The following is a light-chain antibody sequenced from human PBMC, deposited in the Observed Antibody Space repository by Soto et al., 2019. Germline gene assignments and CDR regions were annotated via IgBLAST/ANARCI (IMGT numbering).Light chain of an antibody. Sequence: EIAMTQSPATLYVSPGERATLSCRASQSVSSKLAWYQQKPGQPPRVLIYGASTRATGIPARFSGSGSGTEFNLTIISLQSEDFAVYYCQPYGDWPPTWSCGQGTRVDIK. CDR2: GAS. V-gene: IGKV3-15*01. J-gene: IGKJ1*01. CDR1: QSVSSK. CDR3: QPYGDWPPTWS.